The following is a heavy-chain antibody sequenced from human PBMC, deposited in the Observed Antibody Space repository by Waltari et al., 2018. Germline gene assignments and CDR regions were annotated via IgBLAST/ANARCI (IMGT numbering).Heavy chain of an antibody. CDR3: AILGYCSGGSCYDYGMDV. CDR2: IYPGDSDT. V-gene: IGHV5-51*01. D-gene: IGHD2-15*01. J-gene: IGHJ6*02. Sequence: EVQLVQSGAEVKKPGESLKISCKGSGYSFTSYWIGWVRQMPGKGLEWMGIIYPGDSDTRYSPSCQGQVTISADKSISTAYLQWSSLKASDTAMYYCAILGYCSGGSCYDYGMDVWGQGTTVTVSS. CDR1: GYSFTSYW.